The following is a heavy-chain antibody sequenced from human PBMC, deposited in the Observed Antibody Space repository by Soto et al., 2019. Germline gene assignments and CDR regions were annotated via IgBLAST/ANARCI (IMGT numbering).Heavy chain of an antibody. D-gene: IGHD1-1*01. CDR3: ARPLTTGTWVSGWFDP. Sequence: ASVKVSCTASGYTLTSYGISWVRQAKKQGLEWMGWISAYNGNTNYAQKLQGRVTMTTDTSTSTAYMELRSLRSDDTAVYYCARPLTTGTWVSGWFDPWGQGTLVTVSS. CDR1: GYTLTSYG. V-gene: IGHV1-18*01. CDR2: ISAYNGNT. J-gene: IGHJ5*02.